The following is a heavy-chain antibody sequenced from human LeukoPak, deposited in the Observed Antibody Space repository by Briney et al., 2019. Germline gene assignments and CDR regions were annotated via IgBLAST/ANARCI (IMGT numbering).Heavy chain of an antibody. D-gene: IGHD5-12*01. CDR2: MNPNSGNT. CDR3: ATSLAPYIVATVNDAFDI. J-gene: IGHJ3*02. Sequence: ASVKVSCKASGYTFTSYDINRVRQATGQGLEWMGWMNPNSGNTGYAQKFQGRVTMTRNTSISTAYMELSSLRSEDTAVYYCATSLAPYIVATVNDAFDIWGQGTMVTVSS. V-gene: IGHV1-8*01. CDR1: GYTFTSYD.